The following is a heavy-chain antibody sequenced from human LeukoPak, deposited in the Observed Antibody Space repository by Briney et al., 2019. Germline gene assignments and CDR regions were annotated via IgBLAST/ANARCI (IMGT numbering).Heavy chain of an antibody. CDR3: AKTGVYCSVGSCYPNWFDP. CDR1: GFTFSSYA. D-gene: IGHD2-15*01. CDR2: ISGSGGST. V-gene: IGHV3-23*01. Sequence: GGSLRLSCAASGFTFSSYAMSWVRQPPGKWLEWVSGISGSGGSTYYADSVRGRFTISRDNSKNTLYVQMNSLRADDTAVYYCAKTGVYCSVGSCYPNWFDPWGQGTLVTVSS. J-gene: IGHJ5*02.